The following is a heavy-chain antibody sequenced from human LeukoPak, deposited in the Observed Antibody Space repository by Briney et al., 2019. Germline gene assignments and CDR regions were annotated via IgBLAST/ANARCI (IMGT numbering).Heavy chain of an antibody. V-gene: IGHV1-8*01. CDR2: MNPNSGNT. CDR3: VRGTVGAIFGVVTYYYGMDV. J-gene: IGHJ6*02. Sequence: ASVTVSCTASGYTFTSYDINWVRQATGQGLEWLGWMNPNSGNTGYAQKFQGRVTMTRNTSISTAYMELSSLRSEDTAVYYCVRGTVGAIFGVVTYYYGMDVWGQGTTVTVSS. D-gene: IGHD3-3*01. CDR1: GYTFTSYD.